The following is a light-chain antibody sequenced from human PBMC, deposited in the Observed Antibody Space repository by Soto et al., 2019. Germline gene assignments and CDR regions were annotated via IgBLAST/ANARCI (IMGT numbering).Light chain of an antibody. V-gene: IGLV2-14*01. CDR2: EVS. CDR1: SSGVGGYNY. J-gene: IGLJ1*01. CDR3: SSYTSSSTEV. Sequence: QSVLTQPASVSGSPGQSITISCTGTSSGVGGYNYVSWYQQHPGKAPKLMIYEVSNRPSGVSNRFSGSKSGNTASLTISGLQAEDEADYYCSSYTSSSTEVFGTGTKV.